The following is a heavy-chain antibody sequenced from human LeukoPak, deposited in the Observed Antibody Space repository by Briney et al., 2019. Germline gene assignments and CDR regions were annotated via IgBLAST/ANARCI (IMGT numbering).Heavy chain of an antibody. CDR2: ISGSGGST. V-gene: IGHV3-23*01. CDR1: GFTFSSYA. J-gene: IGHJ6*02. CDR3: AKCHSGNYYFGMDV. Sequence: GGSLRLSCAASGFTFSSYAMSWVRQAPGKGLEWVSVISGSGGSTYYADSVKGRFTISRDNSKNTLYLQMNSLRAEDTAVYYCAKCHSGNYYFGMDVWGQGTTVTVSS. D-gene: IGHD1-26*01.